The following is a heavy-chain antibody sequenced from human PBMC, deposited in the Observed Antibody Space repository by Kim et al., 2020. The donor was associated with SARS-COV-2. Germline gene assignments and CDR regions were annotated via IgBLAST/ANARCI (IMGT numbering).Heavy chain of an antibody. CDR2: ISWNSGSI. D-gene: IGHD4-17*01. CDR3: AKDRDYGGNSGAFDI. CDR1: GFTFDDYA. Sequence: GGSLRLSCAASGFTFDDYAMHWVRQAPGKGLEWVSGISWNSGSIGYADSVKGRFTISRDNAKNSLYLQMNSLRAEDTALYYCAKDRDYGGNSGAFDIWG. V-gene: IGHV3-9*01. J-gene: IGHJ3*02.